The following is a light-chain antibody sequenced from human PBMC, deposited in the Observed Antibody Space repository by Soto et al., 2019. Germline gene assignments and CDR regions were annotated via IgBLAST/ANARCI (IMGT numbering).Light chain of an antibody. Sequence: EIVLTQSPGTLSLSPGERATLSCRASQSVSSSYLAWYQQKPGQAPRLLIYGASSRATGIPDRFSGSGSGTDFTLTISRLEPEDFAVDYCQQYCSSPSITFGQGTRLEIK. CDR2: GAS. CDR3: QQYCSSPSIT. CDR1: QSVSSSY. J-gene: IGKJ5*01. V-gene: IGKV3-20*01.